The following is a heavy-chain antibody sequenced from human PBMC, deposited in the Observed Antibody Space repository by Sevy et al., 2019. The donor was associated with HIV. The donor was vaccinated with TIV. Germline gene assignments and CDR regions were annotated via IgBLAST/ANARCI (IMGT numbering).Heavy chain of an antibody. Sequence: GGSLRLSCAASGFTFSSYGMHWVRQAPGKGLEWVAVISYDGSKKYYADSVKGRFTISRDNSKNTLYLQMNSLREEDTAVYYCAKGRYRLANIVVAPAADLDYWGQGTLVTVSS. CDR1: GFTFSSYG. V-gene: IGHV3-30*18. CDR3: AKGRYRLANIVVAPAADLDY. J-gene: IGHJ4*02. CDR2: ISYDGSKK. D-gene: IGHD2-2*01.